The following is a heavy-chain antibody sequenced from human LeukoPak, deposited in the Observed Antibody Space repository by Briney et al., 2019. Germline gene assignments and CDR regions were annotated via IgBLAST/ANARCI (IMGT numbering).Heavy chain of an antibody. CDR2: IWFDGSRE. CDR3: ARVRRQRLERIYFDS. CDR1: GFTFNRNG. V-gene: IGHV3-33*01. J-gene: IGHJ4*02. D-gene: IGHD1-1*01. Sequence: PGGSLRLSCAASGFTFNRNGMHWVRQAPGKGLEWVALIWFDGSREYYGDSVRGRFIISRDNSKNTLYLQMNSLRAEDTAVYFCARVRRQRLERIYFDSWGQGILVTVSS.